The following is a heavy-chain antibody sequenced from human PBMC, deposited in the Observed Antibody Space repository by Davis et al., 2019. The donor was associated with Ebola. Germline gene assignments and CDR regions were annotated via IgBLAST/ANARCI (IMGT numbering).Heavy chain of an antibody. CDR1: GDSISNSY. D-gene: IGHD6-25*01. CDR2: IHFSGTS. J-gene: IGHJ5*02. V-gene: IGHV4-59*03. CDR3: AKLRRRVAALNWLDP. Sequence: MPGGSLRLSCTVSGDSISNSYWSWIRQPPGKGLEWIGYIHFSGTSSYNPSLKSRVNISIDSSKNQFSLWLNSVTAADTAVYYCAKLRRRVAALNWLDPWGQGTLVIVSS.